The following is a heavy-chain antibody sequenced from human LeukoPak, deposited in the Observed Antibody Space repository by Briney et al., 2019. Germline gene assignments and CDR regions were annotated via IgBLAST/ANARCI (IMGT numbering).Heavy chain of an antibody. V-gene: IGHV3-15*01. Sequence: GGSLRLSCAASGFTFSNAWMSWVRQAPGKGLEWVGRIKSKTDGGTTDYAAPVKGRFTISRDDSKNTLYLQMNSLKTEDTAVYYCTTEGPIVVVPAATTDWFDPWGQGTLVTVSS. CDR3: TTEGPIVVVPAATTDWFDP. D-gene: IGHD2-2*01. J-gene: IGHJ5*02. CDR2: IKSKTDGGTT. CDR1: GFTFSNAW.